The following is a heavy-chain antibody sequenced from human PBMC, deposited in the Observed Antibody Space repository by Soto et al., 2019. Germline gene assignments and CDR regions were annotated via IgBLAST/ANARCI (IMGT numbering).Heavy chain of an antibody. Sequence: PSETLSLTCTVSGGSISTGDYFWSWIRQPPGKGLEWIGYIYYSGSTFYNPSLKSRVTISVDTSKNQFSLKLSSVTAADTAVYYCARQEEQWLVPAWMDVWGQGTTVTVSS. CDR2: IYYSGST. CDR3: ARQEEQWLVPAWMDV. V-gene: IGHV4-39*01. J-gene: IGHJ6*02. CDR1: GGSISTGDYF. D-gene: IGHD6-19*01.